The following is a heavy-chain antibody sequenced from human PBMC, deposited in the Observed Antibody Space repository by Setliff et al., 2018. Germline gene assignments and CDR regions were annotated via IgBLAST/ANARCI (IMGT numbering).Heavy chain of an antibody. Sequence: VKVSCKNSGGTFNSFLVSWVRQAPGQGLEWMGGIIPLFGTTKYAQKFQDRITMTADESATTAYMELTSLRSEDTAVYYCARDTRDRYDNSGHYLSLDYWGQGTLVTVSS. CDR2: IIPLFGTT. CDR1: GGTFNSFL. J-gene: IGHJ4*02. V-gene: IGHV1-69*13. D-gene: IGHD3-22*01. CDR3: ARDTRDRYDNSGHYLSLDY.